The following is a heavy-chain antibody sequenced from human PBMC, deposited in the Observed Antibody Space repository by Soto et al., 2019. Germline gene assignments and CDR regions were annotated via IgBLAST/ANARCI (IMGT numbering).Heavy chain of an antibody. D-gene: IGHD6-13*01. J-gene: IGHJ4*02. CDR3: ATALSYSSSWSNPYAPSNFDY. CDR1: GYTLTELS. V-gene: IGHV1-24*01. Sequence: ASVKVSCKVSGYTLTELSMHWVRQAPGKGLEWMGGFDPEDGETIYAQKFQGRVTMTEDTSTDTAYMELSSLRSEDTAVYYCATALSYSSSWSNPYAPSNFDYWGQGTLVTVSS. CDR2: FDPEDGET.